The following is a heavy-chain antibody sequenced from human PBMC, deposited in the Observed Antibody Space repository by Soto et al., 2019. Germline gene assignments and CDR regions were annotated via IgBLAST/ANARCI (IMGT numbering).Heavy chain of an antibody. CDR2: INSDGSST. D-gene: IGHD1-1*01. CDR1: GFTFSSYW. CDR3: ASSKSPFLERQILDAFDT. V-gene: IGHV3-74*01. Sequence: GGSLRLSCAASGFTFSSYWMHWVRQAPGKGLVWVSRINSDGSSTSYADSVKGRFTISRDNAKNTLYLQMNSLRTEDTALYYCASSKSPFLERQILDAFDTWGQGTMVTVSS. J-gene: IGHJ3*02.